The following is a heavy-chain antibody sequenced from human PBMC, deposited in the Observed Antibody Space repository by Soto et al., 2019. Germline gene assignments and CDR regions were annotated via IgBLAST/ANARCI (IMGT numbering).Heavy chain of an antibody. V-gene: IGHV3-53*01. CDR1: GFTVSSNY. Sequence: EVQLVESGGGLIQPGGSPRLSCAASGFTVSSNYMSWVRQAPGKGLEWVSVIYSGGSTYYADSVKGRFTISRDNSKNTLYLQMNSLRAEDTAVYYCARDVEYSSSSGLYYYYGMDVWGQGTTVTVSS. CDR3: ARDVEYSSSSGLYYYYGMDV. D-gene: IGHD6-6*01. CDR2: IYSGGST. J-gene: IGHJ6*02.